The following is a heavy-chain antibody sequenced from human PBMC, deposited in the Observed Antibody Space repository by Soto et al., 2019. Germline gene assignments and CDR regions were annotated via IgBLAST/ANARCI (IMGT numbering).Heavy chain of an antibody. V-gene: IGHV3-53*01. Sequence: GGSLRLSCAASGFTVSISSMSWVRHAPGKGLEWVSLIYADGATYYGDSVKGRFTISRDTSKNTLSLQMTSLRADDTAVYYCARDDSFLGAPFHYWGQGTLVTVSS. J-gene: IGHJ4*02. D-gene: IGHD3-16*01. CDR3: ARDDSFLGAPFHY. CDR1: GFTVSISS. CDR2: IYADGAT.